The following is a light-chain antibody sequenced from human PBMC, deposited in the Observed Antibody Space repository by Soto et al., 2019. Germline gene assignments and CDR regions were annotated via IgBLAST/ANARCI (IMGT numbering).Light chain of an antibody. CDR1: SSDVGGYNY. CDR2: DVS. V-gene: IGLV2-14*03. J-gene: IGLJ1*01. CDR3: SSYTTSNTRQIV. Sequence: QSALTQPASVSGSPGQSITISCTGTSSDVGGYNYVSWYQHQPGKSPKLLIYDVSNRPSGISNRFSGSKSDNTASLTISGLHPEDEAEYYCSSYTTSNTRQIVFGTGTKLTVL.